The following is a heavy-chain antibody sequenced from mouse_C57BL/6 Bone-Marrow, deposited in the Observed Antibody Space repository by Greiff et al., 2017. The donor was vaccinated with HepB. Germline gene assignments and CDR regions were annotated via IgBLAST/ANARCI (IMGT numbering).Heavy chain of an antibody. CDR2: INPSTGGT. V-gene: IGHV1-42*01. J-gene: IGHJ3*01. CDR3: ARVQLRLRPFAY. D-gene: IGHD3-2*02. Sequence: EVQLQESGPELVKPGASVKISCKASGYSFTGYYMNWVKQSPEKSLEWIGEINPSTGGTTYNQKFKAKATLTVDKSSSTAYMQLKSLTSEDSAVYYCARVQLRLRPFAYWGQGTLVTVSA. CDR1: GYSFTGYY.